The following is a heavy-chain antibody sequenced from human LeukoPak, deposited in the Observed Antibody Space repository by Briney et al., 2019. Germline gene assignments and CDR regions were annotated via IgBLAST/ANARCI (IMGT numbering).Heavy chain of an antibody. Sequence: SETLSLTCTVSGGSISYYYWNWIRQPAGKGLEWIGRIYTSGRTYYNPSLKSRVSMSVDTSKNQFSLKLSSVTAADTAVYYCARLSTVTTSCDYWGQGTLVTVSS. V-gene: IGHV4-4*07. CDR3: ARLSTVTTSCDY. D-gene: IGHD4-11*01. J-gene: IGHJ4*02. CDR2: IYTSGRT. CDR1: GGSISYYY.